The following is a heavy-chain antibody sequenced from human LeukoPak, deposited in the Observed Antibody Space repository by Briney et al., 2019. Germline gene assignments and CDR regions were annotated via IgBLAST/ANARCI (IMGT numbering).Heavy chain of an antibody. CDR2: ISSSATYR. J-gene: IGHJ4*02. V-gene: IGHV3-21*01. D-gene: IGHD5-12*01. Sequence: GGSLRLSCAASEFTFTTYSMAWVRQAPGKGLEWVSSISSSATYRYYADSVNGRFTISRDDPKNTLYLQMNSLRADDMAVYYCARGNSGYGNFGYWGQGTLVTVSS. CDR1: EFTFTTYS. CDR3: ARGNSGYGNFGY.